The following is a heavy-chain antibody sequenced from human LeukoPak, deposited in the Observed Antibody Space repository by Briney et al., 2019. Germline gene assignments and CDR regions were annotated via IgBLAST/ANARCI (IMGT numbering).Heavy chain of an antibody. D-gene: IGHD3-9*01. V-gene: IGHV3-23*01. Sequence: GGSLRLSRAVSGITLSNYGMSWVRQAPGKGLEWVAGISDSGGSTNYADSVKGRFTISRDNAKNTLYLQMNSLRAEDTAVYFCAKRGVVIRVIIIVGANQAYYFDSWGQGALVTVSS. J-gene: IGHJ4*02. CDR1: GITLSNYG. CDR2: ISDSGGST. CDR3: AKRGVVIRVIIIVGANQAYYFDS.